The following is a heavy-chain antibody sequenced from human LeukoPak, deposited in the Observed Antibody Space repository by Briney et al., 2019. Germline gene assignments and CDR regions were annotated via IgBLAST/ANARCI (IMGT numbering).Heavy chain of an antibody. Sequence: SVKVSCKASGGTFSSYPISWVRQAPGQGLEWMGGIIPIFGTANYAQKFQGRVTITTDESTSTAYMELSSLRSEDTAVYYCARELSYGSGSISWGQGTLVTVSS. CDR2: IIPIFGTA. D-gene: IGHD3-10*01. CDR1: GGTFSSYP. J-gene: IGHJ5*02. CDR3: ARELSYGSGSIS. V-gene: IGHV1-69*05.